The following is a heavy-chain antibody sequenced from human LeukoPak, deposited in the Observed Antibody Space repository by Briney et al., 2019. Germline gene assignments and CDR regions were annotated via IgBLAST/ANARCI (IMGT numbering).Heavy chain of an antibody. CDR1: GGTFSSYA. CDR2: IIPIFGTA. D-gene: IGHD2-15*01. Sequence: SVKVSCKASGGTFSSYAISWVRQAPGQGLEWMGRIIPIFGTANYAQKFQGRVTITTDESTSTAYMELSSLSSEDRAVYYCARVRRAEYCSGGSCYNNWFDPWGQGNLVTVSS. V-gene: IGHV1-69*05. J-gene: IGHJ5*02. CDR3: ARVRRAEYCSGGSCYNNWFDP.